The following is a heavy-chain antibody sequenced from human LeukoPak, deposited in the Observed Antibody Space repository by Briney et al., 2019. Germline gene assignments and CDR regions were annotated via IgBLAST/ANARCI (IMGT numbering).Heavy chain of an antibody. CDR1: GFTFSSYG. D-gene: IGHD2-15*01. J-gene: IGHJ3*02. CDR2: IWYDGSNK. Sequence: PGGSLRLSCAASGFTFSSYGMHWVRQAPGKGLEWVAVIWYDGSNKYYADSVKGRFTISRDNSKNTLYLQMNSLRAEDTAVYYCARGGYCSGGSCYFRDAFDIWGQGTMVTVSS. V-gene: IGHV3-33*01. CDR3: ARGGYCSGGSCYFRDAFDI.